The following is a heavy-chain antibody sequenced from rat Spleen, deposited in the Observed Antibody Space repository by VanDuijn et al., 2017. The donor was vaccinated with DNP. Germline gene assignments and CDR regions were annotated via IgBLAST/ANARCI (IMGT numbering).Heavy chain of an antibody. V-gene: IGHV5S10*01. D-gene: IGHD1-11*01. CDR3: ATRGNYGGYDF. J-gene: IGHJ2*01. CDR1: GFTFSDYN. Sequence: EVQLVESGGGLVQPGRSLKLSCAASGFTFSDYNMAWVRQAPKKGLEWVATIIYDGSSSFYRDSVKGRFTISRDYAKTTLYLQMDSLRSEDTAIYYCATRGNYGGYDFWGQGVMVTVSS. CDR2: IIYDGSSS.